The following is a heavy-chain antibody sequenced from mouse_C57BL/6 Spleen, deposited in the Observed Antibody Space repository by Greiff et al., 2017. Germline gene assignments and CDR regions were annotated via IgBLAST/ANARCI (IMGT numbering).Heavy chain of an antibody. CDR1: GYTFTDYE. CDR3: TRKVPFAWFAY. J-gene: IGHJ3*01. V-gene: IGHV1-15*01. Sequence: QVHVKQSGAELVRPGASVTLSCKASGYTFTDYEMHWVKQTPVHGLEWIGAIDPETGGTAYNQKFKGKAILTADKSSSTAYMELRSLTSEDSAVYYCTRKVPFAWFAYWGQGTLVTVSA. CDR2: IDPETGGT.